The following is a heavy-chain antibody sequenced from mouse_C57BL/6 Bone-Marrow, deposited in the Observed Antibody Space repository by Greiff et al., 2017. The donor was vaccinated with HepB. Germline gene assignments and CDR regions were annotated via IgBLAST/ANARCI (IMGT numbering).Heavy chain of an antibody. CDR2: ISYSGST. V-gene: IGHV3-8*01. CDR1: GYSITSYY. J-gene: IGHJ2*01. Sequence: DVQLVESGPGLAKPSQTLSLTCSVTGYSITSYYWHWIRKFPGNKLEYMGYISYSGSTYYNPSLKSRISITRDTSKNQYYLQLNSVTTEDTATYYCARSLTLDSSGDFDYWGQGTTLTVSS. CDR3: ARSLTLDSSGDFDY. D-gene: IGHD3-2*02.